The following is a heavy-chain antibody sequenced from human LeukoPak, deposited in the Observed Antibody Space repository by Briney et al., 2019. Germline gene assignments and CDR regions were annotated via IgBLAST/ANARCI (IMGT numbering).Heavy chain of an antibody. V-gene: IGHV1-46*01. CDR1: GYTFTSYY. CDR2: INPSGGST. D-gene: IGHD3-3*01. J-gene: IGHJ4*02. CDR3: ASSRYDFWSGYYTGFDY. Sequence: GASVKVSCKASGYTFTSYYVHWVRQAPGQGLEWMGIINPSGGSTSYAQKFQGRVTMTRDTSTSTVYMELSSLRSEDTAVYYCASSRYDFWSGYYTGFDYWGQGTLVTVSS.